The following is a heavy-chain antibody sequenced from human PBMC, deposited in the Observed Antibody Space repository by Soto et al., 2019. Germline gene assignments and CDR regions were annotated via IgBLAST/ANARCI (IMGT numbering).Heavy chain of an antibody. V-gene: IGHV3-23*01. D-gene: IGHD3-10*01. CDR3: AKEVQMAPIRTMDY. CDR1: GFTFTSYA. CDR2: VSGSGGGT. Sequence: EVQLLESGGGFVQPGGSLRLSCEASGFTFTSYAMSWVRQAPGKGLEWVSAVSGSGGGTYYADSVKGRFTISRDISKNTLYLQRNSLNAEDTAVYYRAKEVQMAPIRTMDYWGQGTLVTVSS. J-gene: IGHJ4*02.